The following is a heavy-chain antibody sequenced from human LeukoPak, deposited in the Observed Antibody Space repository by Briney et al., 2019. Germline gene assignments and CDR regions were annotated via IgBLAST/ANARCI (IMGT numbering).Heavy chain of an antibody. CDR3: ARRRLPLMNWFDP. V-gene: IGHV1-8*01. J-gene: IGHJ5*02. CDR1: GYTFTSYD. CDR2: MNPNSGNT. D-gene: IGHD2-8*01. Sequence: ASVKVSCKASGYTFTSYDINWVRQATGQGLEWMGWMNPNSGNTGYAQKFQGRVTMTRNTSTSTAYMELSSLRSEDTAVYYCARRRLPLMNWFDPWGQGTLVTVSS.